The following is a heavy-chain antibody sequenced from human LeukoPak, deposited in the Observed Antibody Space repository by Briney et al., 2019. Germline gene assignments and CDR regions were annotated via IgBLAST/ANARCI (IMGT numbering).Heavy chain of an antibody. V-gene: IGHV3-30*04. J-gene: IGHJ6*02. CDR1: GFTFSSYA. CDR3: ARDGPLGDTRYAYYYYYGMDV. CDR2: ISYDGSNK. D-gene: IGHD1-1*01. Sequence: PGGSLRLSCAASGFTFSSYAMHWVRQAPGKGLEWVAVISYDGSNKYYADSVKGRFTISRDNSKNTLYLQMNSQRAEDTAVYYCARDGPLGDTRYAYYYYYGMDVWGQGTTVTVSS.